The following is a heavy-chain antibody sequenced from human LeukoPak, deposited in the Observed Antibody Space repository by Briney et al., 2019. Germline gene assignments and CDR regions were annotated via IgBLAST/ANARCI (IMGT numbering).Heavy chain of an antibody. Sequence: GGPLRLSCAASGFTVSSNYMTWVRQAPGKGLEWVSVISGGGSTYYADSVKGRFTISRDNSKNTLYLQMNSLRAEDTAVYYCARGSSWQNYYYGMDVWGQGTTVTVSS. CDR1: GFTVSSNY. CDR2: ISGGGST. D-gene: IGHD6-13*01. J-gene: IGHJ6*02. CDR3: ARGSSWQNYYYGMDV. V-gene: IGHV3-53*01.